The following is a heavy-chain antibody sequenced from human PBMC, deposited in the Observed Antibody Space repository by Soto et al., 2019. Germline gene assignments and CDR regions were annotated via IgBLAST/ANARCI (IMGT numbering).Heavy chain of an antibody. V-gene: IGHV3-23*01. CDR2: ISGSGGST. CDR3: AKSYSSGWDLPSSYFYY. Sequence: GGSLRLSCAASGFTFSSYAMSWVRQAPGKGQEWVSAISGSGGSTYYADSVKGRFTISRDNSKNTLYLQMNSLRAEDTAVYYCAKSYSSGWDLPSSYFYYWGQGTLVTVSS. J-gene: IGHJ4*02. D-gene: IGHD6-19*01. CDR1: GFTFSSYA.